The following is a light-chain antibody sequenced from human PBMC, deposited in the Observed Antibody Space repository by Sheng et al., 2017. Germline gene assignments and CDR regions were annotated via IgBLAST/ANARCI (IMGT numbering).Light chain of an antibody. J-gene: IGKJ2*01. CDR1: QSVSSN. CDR2: GAS. Sequence: EIVMTQSPATLSVSPGERATLYCRASQSVSSNLAWYQQKPGQAPRLLIYGASTRATGIPARFSGSGSGTEFTLTISSLQSEDFAVYYCQQYNSMYTFGQGTKLEIK. V-gene: IGKV3-15*01. CDR3: QQYNSMYT.